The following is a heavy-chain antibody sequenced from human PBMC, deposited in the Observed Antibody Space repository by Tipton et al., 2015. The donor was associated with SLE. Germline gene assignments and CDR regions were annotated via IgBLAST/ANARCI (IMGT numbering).Heavy chain of an antibody. D-gene: IGHD1-1*01. V-gene: IGHV3-53*05. CDR1: GGSISSSGYY. J-gene: IGHJ4*02. Sequence: SLRLSCTVSGGSISSSGYYWVWIRQPPGKGLEWVSSLNGGGTTRYADSVKGRFSISRDSSKNMLFLQMDSLRVGDTAIYYCVRENENFYGFDNWGRGILVTVS. CDR3: VRENENFYGFDN. CDR2: LNGGGTT.